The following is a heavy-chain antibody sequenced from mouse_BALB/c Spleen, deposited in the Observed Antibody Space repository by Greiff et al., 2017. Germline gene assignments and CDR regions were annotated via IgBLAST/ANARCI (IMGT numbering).Heavy chain of an antibody. D-gene: IGHD2-14*01. J-gene: IGHJ1*01. Sequence: QVQLQHSAAELARPGASVKMSCKASGYTFTSYTMHWVKQRPGQGLEWIGYINPSSGYTEYNQKFKDKTTLTADKSSSTAYMQLSSLTSEDSAVYYCARNYRYDDWYFDVWGAGTTVTVSS. CDR1: GYTFTSYT. V-gene: IGHV1-4*02. CDR2: INPSSGYT. CDR3: ARNYRYDDWYFDV.